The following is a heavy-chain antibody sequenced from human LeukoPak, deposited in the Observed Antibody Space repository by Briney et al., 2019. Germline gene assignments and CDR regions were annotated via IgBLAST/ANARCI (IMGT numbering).Heavy chain of an antibody. J-gene: IGHJ4*02. CDR3: AEGLGDYVYRHGFDY. CDR2: ISWNSGSI. D-gene: IGHD4-17*01. CDR1: GFTFDDYA. V-gene: IGHV3-9*01. Sequence: PGGSLRLSCAASGFTFDDYAMHWVRQAPGKGLEWVSGISWNSGSIGYADSVKGRFTISRDNAKNSLYLQMNSLRAEDTALYYCAEGLGDYVYRHGFDYWGQGTLVTVSS.